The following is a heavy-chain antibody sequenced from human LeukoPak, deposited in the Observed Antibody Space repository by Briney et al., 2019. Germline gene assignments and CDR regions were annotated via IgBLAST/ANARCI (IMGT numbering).Heavy chain of an antibody. Sequence: GGSLRLSCAASGFTFSTYGLHWVRQVPGKGLEWVAVIWNDGTNKYYTDSVKGRFTISKDNSRNTLNLQMDSLRVEDTAVYYCVRWGSAGLTLDYWGQGTLVTVSS. J-gene: IGHJ4*02. V-gene: IGHV3-33*01. CDR3: VRWGSAGLTLDY. CDR2: IWNDGTNK. D-gene: IGHD3-16*01. CDR1: GFTFSTYG.